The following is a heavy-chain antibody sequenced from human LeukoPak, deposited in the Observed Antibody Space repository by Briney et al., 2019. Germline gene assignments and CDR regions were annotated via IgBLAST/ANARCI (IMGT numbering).Heavy chain of an antibody. CDR3: ARVAMTTVTPPIAEVFDY. V-gene: IGHV1-2*02. CDR2: INPNSGGT. J-gene: IGHJ4*02. CDR1: GYTFTGYY. D-gene: IGHD4-17*01. Sequence: GASVKVSCKASGYTFTGYYMHWVRQAPGQGLEWMGWINPNSGGTNYAQKFQGRVTMTRDTSISTAYMELSRLRSDDTAVYYCARVAMTTVTPPIAEVFDYWGQGTLVTVSS.